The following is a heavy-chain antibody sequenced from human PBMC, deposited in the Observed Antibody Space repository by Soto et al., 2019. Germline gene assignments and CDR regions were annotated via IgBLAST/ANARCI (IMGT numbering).Heavy chain of an antibody. CDR2: ISAYNGNT. CDR1: GYTFTSSG. Sequence: QVQLVQSGAEVKKPGASVKVSCKASGYTFTSSGISWVRQAPGQGLEWMGWISAYNGNTNYAQKLQGRVTMTTDTSTSTADMELRSLRSDGTAVYECAREPTIFGVPSWFAPWGQGTLVTVSS. V-gene: IGHV1-18*01. J-gene: IGHJ5*02. CDR3: AREPTIFGVPSWFAP. D-gene: IGHD3-3*01.